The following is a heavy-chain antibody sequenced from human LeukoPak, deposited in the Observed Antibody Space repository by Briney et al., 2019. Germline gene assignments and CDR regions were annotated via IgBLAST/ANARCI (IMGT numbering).Heavy chain of an antibody. V-gene: IGHV3-48*04. CDR2: IRSSSGAI. CDR3: VGDGIKCCST. CDR1: GLTSTEDT. D-gene: IGHD3-10*02. Sequence: WGSLRLSCVAPGLTSTEDTIEAGRQAPGKGPEWLSGIRSSSGAIYYADSVKGRFAISRDNAKNTLYLQMNSLRPEDTAIYYCVGDGIKCCSTWGHGEPVVVSS. J-gene: IGHJ3*01.